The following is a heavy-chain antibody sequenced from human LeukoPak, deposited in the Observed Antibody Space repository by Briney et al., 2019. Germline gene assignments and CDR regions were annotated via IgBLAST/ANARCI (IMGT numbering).Heavy chain of an antibody. J-gene: IGHJ4*02. CDR3: TTYLYDFWSGYQYFDY. D-gene: IGHD3-3*01. Sequence: KSGGSLRLSCAASGFTFSNAWMSWVRQAPGKGLEWVGRIKSKTDGGKTDYAAPVKGRFTISRDDSKNTLYLQMNSLKTEDTAVYYCTTYLYDFWSGYQYFDYWGQGTLVIVSS. CDR2: IKSKTDGGKT. V-gene: IGHV3-15*01. CDR1: GFTFSNAW.